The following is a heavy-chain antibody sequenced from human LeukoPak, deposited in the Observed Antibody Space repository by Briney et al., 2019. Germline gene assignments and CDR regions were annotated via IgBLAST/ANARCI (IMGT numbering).Heavy chain of an antibody. Sequence: SETLSLTCTVSGVSIRSYYWSWIRQPPGKGLEWIGSIYYSGSTYYNPSLKSRVTISVDTSKNQFSLKLTSVTAADTAVYYCASTITVTTDYWGQGTLVTVSS. CDR3: ASTITVTTDY. J-gene: IGHJ4*02. CDR2: IYYSGST. D-gene: IGHD4-17*01. V-gene: IGHV4-59*08. CDR1: GVSIRSYY.